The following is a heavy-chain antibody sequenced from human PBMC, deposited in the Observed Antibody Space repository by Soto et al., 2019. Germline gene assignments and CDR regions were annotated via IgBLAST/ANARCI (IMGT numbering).Heavy chain of an antibody. J-gene: IGHJ4*02. CDR2: ISYDGSNK. V-gene: IGHV3-30-3*01. Sequence: QVQLVESGGGVVQPGMSLRLSCAASGFTFSSYAMHWVRQAPGKGLEWVAVISYDGSNKYYADSVKGRFTISRDNSKNTLYLQMNSLRAEDTAVYYCARDTHGSGSYMDYWGQGTLVTVSS. CDR1: GFTFSSYA. CDR3: ARDTHGSGSYMDY. D-gene: IGHD3-10*01.